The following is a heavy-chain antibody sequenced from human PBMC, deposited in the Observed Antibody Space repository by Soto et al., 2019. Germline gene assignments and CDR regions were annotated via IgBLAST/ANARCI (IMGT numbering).Heavy chain of an antibody. CDR3: ARFGSPFFAFDI. D-gene: IGHD3-16*01. CDR2: IKQDGSEK. V-gene: IGHV3-7*01. Sequence: GGSLRLSCAASGFTFSTYYMSWVRQAPGKGLEWVATIKQDGSEKYNVDAVKGRFTISRDNAKNSLYLQMNSLRAGDTAVYFCARFGSPFFAFDIWGQGTMVTVSS. CDR1: GFTFSTYY. J-gene: IGHJ3*02.